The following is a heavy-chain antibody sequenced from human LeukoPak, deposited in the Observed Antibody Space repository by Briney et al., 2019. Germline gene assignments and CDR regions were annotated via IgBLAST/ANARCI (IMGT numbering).Heavy chain of an antibody. D-gene: IGHD3-10*01. CDR1: GYSFTSYG. CDR2: IYPGDSDT. J-gene: IGHJ4*02. Sequence: GESLKISCKGSGYSFTSYGIGWVRQLPGKGREWMGIIYPGDSDTRYSPSFQGQVTISADKSISTAYLQWSSLKASDTAMYYCARHARGLLSDYWGQGTLVTVSS. V-gene: IGHV5-51*01. CDR3: ARHARGLLSDY.